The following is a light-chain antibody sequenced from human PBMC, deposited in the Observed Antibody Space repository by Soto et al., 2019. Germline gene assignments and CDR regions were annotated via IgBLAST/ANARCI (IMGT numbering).Light chain of an antibody. CDR2: GTS. CDR1: QSVPRSY. V-gene: IGKV3-20*01. Sequence: IVLTQSPGTLSLSPGETATLSCRASQSVPRSYLAWYQQKPGQAPRLLIYGTSSRATGIPDRFSGSGSGTDFTLTISRLEPEDFAVFYCQQYGSSITFGQWTRLEIK. J-gene: IGKJ5*01. CDR3: QQYGSSIT.